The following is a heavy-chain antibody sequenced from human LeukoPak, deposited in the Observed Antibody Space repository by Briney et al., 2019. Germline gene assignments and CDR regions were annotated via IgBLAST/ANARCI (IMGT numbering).Heavy chain of an antibody. CDR1: GGFISNSNYY. Sequence: SENLSLTCTVSGGFISNSNYYWGWIRQPPGKGLDWIGNIYYTGRTYYNSSLNSRVTISVDASKNQFSLRLTSLTAADTAVYYCARRGTYCSGGSCSDYWGQGTLVTVSS. V-gene: IGHV4-39*01. J-gene: IGHJ4*02. CDR2: IYYTGRT. CDR3: ARRGTYCSGGSCSDY. D-gene: IGHD2-15*01.